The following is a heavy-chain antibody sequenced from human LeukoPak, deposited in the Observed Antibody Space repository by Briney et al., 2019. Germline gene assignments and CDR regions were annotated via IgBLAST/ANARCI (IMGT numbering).Heavy chain of an antibody. CDR1: GYTFTSYG. J-gene: IGHJ4*02. CDR3: ARVGRPWTRYSSGWYVSYFDY. D-gene: IGHD6-19*01. Sequence: ASVKVSCKASGYTFTSYGISWVRQAPGQGLEWMGGIIPIFGTANYAQKFQGRVTITADESTSTAYMELSSLRSEDTAVYYCARVGRPWTRYSSGWYVSYFDYWGQGTLVTVSS. V-gene: IGHV1-69*13. CDR2: IIPIFGTA.